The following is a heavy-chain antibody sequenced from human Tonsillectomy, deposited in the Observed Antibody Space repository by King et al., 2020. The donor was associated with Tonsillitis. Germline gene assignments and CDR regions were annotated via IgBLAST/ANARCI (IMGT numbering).Heavy chain of an antibody. Sequence: VQLVESGAEVKKPGESLRISCKGSGYSFTSYWISWVRQMPGKGLEWMGTIDPSDSYTNYSPSFQGHVTISADKSISTAYLQWSSLKASDTAMFYCARHNGRFGEIHYFDYWGQGTLVTVSS. D-gene: IGHD3-10*01. J-gene: IGHJ4*02. CDR1: GYSFTSYW. CDR3: ARHNGRFGEIHYFDY. V-gene: IGHV5-10-1*01. CDR2: IDPSDSYT.